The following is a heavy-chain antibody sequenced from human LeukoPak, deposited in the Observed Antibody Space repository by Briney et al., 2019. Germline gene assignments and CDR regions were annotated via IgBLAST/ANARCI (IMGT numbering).Heavy chain of an antibody. D-gene: IGHD6-6*01. CDR3: ARAPYSSSFMLDY. Sequence: HPGGSLRLSCAASGFTVTDNYMSWVRQAPGKGLEWVSVIYSGGSTYYADSVKGRFTISRDNSKNTLYLQMNSLRAEDTAVYYCARAPYSSSFMLDYWGQGTLVTVSS. CDR1: GFTVTDNY. CDR2: IYSGGST. J-gene: IGHJ4*02. V-gene: IGHV3-53*05.